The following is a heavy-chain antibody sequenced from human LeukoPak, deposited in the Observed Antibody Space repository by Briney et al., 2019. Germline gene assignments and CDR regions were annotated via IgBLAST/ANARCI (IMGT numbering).Heavy chain of an antibody. Sequence: ASVKVSCKASGYTFTSYAIHWVRQAPGQGLEWMGWITPSGGTNYPQKFQGRVAITWDTSITTAYMELSRLRSDDTAVYYCARDYHDSSSWSGVGNWFDPWGQGTLVTVSS. CDR3: ARDYHDSSSWSGVGNWFDP. V-gene: IGHV1-2*02. D-gene: IGHD6-13*01. CDR2: ITPSGGT. J-gene: IGHJ5*02. CDR1: GYTFTSYA.